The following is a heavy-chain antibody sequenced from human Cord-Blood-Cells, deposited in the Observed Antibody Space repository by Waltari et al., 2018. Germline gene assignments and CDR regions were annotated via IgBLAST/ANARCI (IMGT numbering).Heavy chain of an antibody. CDR3: ARRRLGADWYFDL. CDR2: IYYSGST. CDR1: GGPISSSSYY. V-gene: IGHV4-39*07. Sequence: QLQLQESGPGLVKPSETLSLTCTVSGGPISSSSYYWGWIRQPPGKGLEWIGSIYYSGSTYYNPSLKSRVTISVDTSKNQFSLKLSSVTAADTAVYYCARRRLGADWYFDLWGRGTLVTVSS. J-gene: IGHJ2*01. D-gene: IGHD3-9*01.